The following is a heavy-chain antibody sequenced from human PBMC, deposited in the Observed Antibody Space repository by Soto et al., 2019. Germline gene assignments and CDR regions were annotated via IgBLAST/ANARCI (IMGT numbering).Heavy chain of an antibody. CDR3: ARDPGAASFDF. CDR2: INTSNDNK. V-gene: IGHV1-18*01. CDR1: GYTFTNYG. J-gene: IGHJ4*02. D-gene: IGHD2-15*01. Sequence: GASAEVSSKASGYTFTNYGLCSARQAPGEGLEWVGWINTSNDNKLYAQKLQGRLTLTTDTSTSTAYMDLTTLRSDDTSVYFCARDPGAASFDFWAQGTLVTVTS.